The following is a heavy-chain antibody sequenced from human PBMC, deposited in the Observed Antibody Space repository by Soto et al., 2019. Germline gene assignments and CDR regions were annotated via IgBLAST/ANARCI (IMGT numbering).Heavy chain of an antibody. CDR2: IFYDGSA. V-gene: IGHV4-59*01. Sequence: SETLSLTCTVSAGSISGYYWSWIRQPPGKELELIAYIFYDGSAYYNPSLKSRVTISVDTSKNQFSLKLTSVTAADTAVYYCAKVGRIATAGTRFDPWGQGMLVTVSS. J-gene: IGHJ5*02. CDR3: AKVGRIATAGTRFDP. D-gene: IGHD6-13*01. CDR1: AGSISGYY.